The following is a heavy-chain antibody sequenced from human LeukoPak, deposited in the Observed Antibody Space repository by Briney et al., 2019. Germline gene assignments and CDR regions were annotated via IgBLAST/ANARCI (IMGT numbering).Heavy chain of an antibody. CDR3: ARGYCTNGVCFDS. Sequence: PGGSLRLSCAASGFTVSSNYMTWVRQAPGRGLQWVSLIYSAGSTYYADSVKCRFTISRDHSKNTLFLQMNSLRAEDTAVYYCARGYCTNGVCFDSWGQGTLVTVSS. J-gene: IGHJ4*02. V-gene: IGHV3-53*01. D-gene: IGHD2-8*01. CDR1: GFTVSSNY. CDR2: IYSAGST.